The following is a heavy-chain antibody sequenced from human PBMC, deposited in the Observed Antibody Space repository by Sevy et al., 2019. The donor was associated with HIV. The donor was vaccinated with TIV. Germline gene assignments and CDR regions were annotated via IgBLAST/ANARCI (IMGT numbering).Heavy chain of an antibody. CDR2: ISGSGGST. V-gene: IGHV3-23*01. Sequence: GSLRLSCAASGFTFSSYAMTWVRQAPGKGLEWVSAISGSGGSTYYADSVKGRFTISRDNSKNTLYLQMNSLRAEDTVVYYCAKNPRIAVAVNWFDPWGQGTLVTVSS. D-gene: IGHD6-19*01. J-gene: IGHJ5*02. CDR3: AKNPRIAVAVNWFDP. CDR1: GFTFSSYA.